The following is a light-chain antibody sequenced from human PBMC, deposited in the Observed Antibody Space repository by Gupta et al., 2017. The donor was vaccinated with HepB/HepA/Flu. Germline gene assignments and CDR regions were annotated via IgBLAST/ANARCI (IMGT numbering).Light chain of an antibody. CDR3: MQYTHRPHT. Sequence: DVVLTPSPLFLPFPLGQPASISYTSRQIFVYTDGNTYFTWYHQGPGQSPKRLIYKVSTRESGVPDRFSGSGSGTDFTLNISRVEAEDVGIYYCMQYTHRPHTFGQGTKLEIK. CDR1: QIFVYTDGNTY. CDR2: KVS. V-gene: IGKV2-30*01. J-gene: IGKJ2*01.